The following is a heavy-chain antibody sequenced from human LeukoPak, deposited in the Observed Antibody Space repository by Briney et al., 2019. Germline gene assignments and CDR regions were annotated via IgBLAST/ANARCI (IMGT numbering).Heavy chain of an antibody. D-gene: IGHD3-10*01. V-gene: IGHV4-34*01. J-gene: IGHJ4*02. Sequence: PSETLSLTCAVYGGSFSGYYWSWIRQPPGKGLEWIGEINHSGSTNYNPSLKSRVTISVDTSKNQFSLKLSSVTAADTAVYYCARVTPKGYYGSGSYSAFDYWGQGTLVTVSS. CDR3: ARVTPKGYYGSGSYSAFDY. CDR2: INHSGST. CDR1: GGSFSGYY.